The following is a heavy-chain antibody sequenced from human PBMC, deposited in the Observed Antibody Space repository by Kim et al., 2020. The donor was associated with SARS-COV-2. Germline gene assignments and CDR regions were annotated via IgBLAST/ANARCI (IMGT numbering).Heavy chain of an antibody. CDR2: IRSSSSYI. CDR1: GFTFSSYS. V-gene: IGHV3-21*01. Sequence: GGSLRLSCAASGFTFSSYSMNWVRQAPGKGLEWVSSIRSSSSYIYYADSVKGRFTISRDNAKNSLYLQMNSLRAEDTAVYYCARPYYYDTSGYYLGYYGMDVWGQGTTVTVSS. CDR3: ARPYYYDTSGYYLGYYGMDV. J-gene: IGHJ6*02. D-gene: IGHD3-22*01.